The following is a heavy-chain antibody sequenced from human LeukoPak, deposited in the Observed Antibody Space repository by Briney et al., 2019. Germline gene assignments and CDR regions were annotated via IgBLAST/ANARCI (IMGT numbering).Heavy chain of an antibody. D-gene: IGHD2-2*01. J-gene: IGHJ6*02. CDR3: ARQDCSSTSCRYGMDV. CDR1: GYSFTNYW. CDR2: IYPGDSDT. V-gene: IGHV5-51*01. Sequence: GESLKISCKGSGYSFTNYWIGWVRQMPGKGLEWMGIIYPGDSDTRYSPSFQGQVTISADKSISTAYLQWSSLKASDTAMYYCARQDCSSTSCRYGMDVWGQGTTVTVSS.